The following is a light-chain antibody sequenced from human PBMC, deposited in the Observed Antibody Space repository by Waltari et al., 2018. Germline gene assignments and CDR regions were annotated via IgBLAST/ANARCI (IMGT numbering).Light chain of an antibody. J-gene: IGLJ2*01. CDR3: QVWHSSTVI. V-gene: IGLV3-21*02. CDR2: DAS. CDR1: NIGDES. Sequence: SYVLTQPPSVSVAPGQTARFTCGGDNIGDESVHWYQQRPGQAPVLVCYDASDRPSGVPERFSGSNSGNTATLSISRVEAGDESDYYCQVWHSSTVIFGGGTKLTVL.